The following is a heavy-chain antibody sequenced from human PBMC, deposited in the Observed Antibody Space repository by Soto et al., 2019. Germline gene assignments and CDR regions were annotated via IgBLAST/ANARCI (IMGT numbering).Heavy chain of an antibody. J-gene: IGHJ2*01. V-gene: IGHV1-2*02. CDR2: INPHTGDT. D-gene: IGHD1-26*01. CDR3: AREGGAAPGARREWYLDL. CDR1: GFPLTDFY. Sequence: QVQLVQSGAEVKKTGASVTVSCKTSGFPLTDFYIHWVRQAPGQGLEWLAWINPHTGDTNTALKFQDRVSMTMDTSINTAFMDLTRLSSDDTAVYYCAREGGAAPGARREWYLDLWGRGTLVSVSS.